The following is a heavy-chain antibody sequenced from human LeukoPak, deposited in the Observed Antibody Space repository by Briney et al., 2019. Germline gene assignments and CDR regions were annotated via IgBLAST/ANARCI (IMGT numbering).Heavy chain of an antibody. CDR1: GFAFRNYW. CDR3: ARAPGGWSPGYLDS. V-gene: IGHV3-7*03. CDR2: IQQDGSEK. J-gene: IGHJ4*02. D-gene: IGHD6-19*01. Sequence: PGGSLRLSCGASGFAFRNYWMSWVRQAPGKGLEWVANIQQDGSEKNYIDSVQGRFTISRDNAKTSLYLQMSSLRAEDTAVYYCARAPGGWSPGYLDSWGQGALVTVSS.